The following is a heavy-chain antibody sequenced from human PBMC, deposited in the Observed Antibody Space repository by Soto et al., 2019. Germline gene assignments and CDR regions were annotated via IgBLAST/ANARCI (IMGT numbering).Heavy chain of an antibody. CDR3: AREDILTGRRFDY. CDR2: IYYSGST. J-gene: IGHJ4*02. CDR1: GGSISSYY. V-gene: IGHV4-59*01. Sequence: SETLSLTCTVSGGSISSYYWSWIRQPPGKGLEWIGYIYYSGSTNYNPSLKSRVTISVDTSKNQFSLKLSSVTAADTAVYYCAREDILTGRRFDYWGQGTLVTVSS. D-gene: IGHD3-9*01.